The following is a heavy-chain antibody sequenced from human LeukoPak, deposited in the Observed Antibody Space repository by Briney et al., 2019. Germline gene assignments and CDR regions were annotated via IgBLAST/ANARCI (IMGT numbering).Heavy chain of an antibody. CDR1: GFTFDDYA. D-gene: IGHD4-17*01. CDR3: ATATVTTYWAFDY. Sequence: PGGSLRLSRAASGFTFDDYAMHWVRQAPGKGLEWVSGISWNSGSIGYADSVKGRFTISRDNAKNSLYLQMNSLRAEDMALYYCATATVTTYWAFDYWGQGTLVTVSS. J-gene: IGHJ4*02. CDR2: ISWNSGSI. V-gene: IGHV3-9*03.